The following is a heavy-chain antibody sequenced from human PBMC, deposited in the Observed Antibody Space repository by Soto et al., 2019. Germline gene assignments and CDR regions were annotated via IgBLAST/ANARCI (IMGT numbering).Heavy chain of an antibody. CDR3: ARQIYDSDTGPNFQYYFDS. J-gene: IGHJ4*02. CDR2: IDPSDSQT. V-gene: IGHV5-10-1*01. CDR1: GYSVAVYW. Sequence: GESLKISCKGSGYSVAVYWMTLVRQNPGKGLEWMGRIDPSDSQTYYSPSFRGHVTISVTKSITTVFLQWSSLRASDTAMYYCARQIYDSDTGPNFQYYFDSWGQGTPVTVSS. D-gene: IGHD3-22*01.